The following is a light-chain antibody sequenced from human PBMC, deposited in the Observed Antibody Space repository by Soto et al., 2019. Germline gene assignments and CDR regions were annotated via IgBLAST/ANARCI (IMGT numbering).Light chain of an antibody. Sequence: EIVLTQSPATLSLSPVERATLSCRASQSVSSYLAWYQQKPGQAPRLLIYDASNRATGIPARFSGSGSGTEFTLTISSLQSEDFAVYYCQQYNNWPQTFGQGTKVDI. J-gene: IGKJ1*01. CDR1: QSVSSY. V-gene: IGKV3-15*01. CDR3: QQYNNWPQT. CDR2: DAS.